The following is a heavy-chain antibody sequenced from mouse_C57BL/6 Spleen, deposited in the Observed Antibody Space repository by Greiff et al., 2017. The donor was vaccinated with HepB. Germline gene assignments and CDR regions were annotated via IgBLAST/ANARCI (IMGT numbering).Heavy chain of an antibody. CDR3: ERANGDEEVDWYFDV. CDR1: GYTFTSYW. V-gene: IGHV1-64*01. CDR2: IHPNSGST. J-gene: IGHJ1*03. Sequence: QVQLQQPGAELVKPGASVKLSCKASGYTFTSYWMHWVKQRPGQGLEWIGMIHPNSGSTNYNEKFKSKATLTVDKSSSTAYMQLSSLTSEDSAVYYCERANGDEEVDWYFDVWGTGTTVTVSS. D-gene: IGHD4-1*02.